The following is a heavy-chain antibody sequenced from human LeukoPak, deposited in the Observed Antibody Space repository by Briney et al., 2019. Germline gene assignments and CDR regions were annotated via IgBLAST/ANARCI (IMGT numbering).Heavy chain of an antibody. J-gene: IGHJ4*02. CDR2: MNPNSGNT. Sequence: ASVKVSCKASGYTFTSYDINWVRQATGQGLEWMGWMNPNSGNTGYAQKFQGRVTMTRNTSISTAYMELSRLRSDDTAVYYCARASSSWYYFDYWGQGTLVTVSS. CDR3: ARASSSWYYFDY. D-gene: IGHD6-13*01. CDR1: GYTFTSYD. V-gene: IGHV1-8*01.